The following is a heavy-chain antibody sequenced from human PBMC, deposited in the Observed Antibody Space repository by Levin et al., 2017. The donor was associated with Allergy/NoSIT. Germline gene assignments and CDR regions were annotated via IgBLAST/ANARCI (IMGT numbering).Heavy chain of an antibody. D-gene: IGHD4-17*01. Sequence: GGSLRLSCAASGFTFDDYAMHWVRQAPGKGLEWVSGISWNSGSIGYADSVKGRFTISRDNAKNSLYLQMNSLRAEDTALYYCAKGQRNDYGDLRDSNVDYWGQGTLVTVSS. CDR2: ISWNSGSI. V-gene: IGHV3-9*01. CDR3: AKGQRNDYGDLRDSNVDY. J-gene: IGHJ4*02. CDR1: GFTFDDYA.